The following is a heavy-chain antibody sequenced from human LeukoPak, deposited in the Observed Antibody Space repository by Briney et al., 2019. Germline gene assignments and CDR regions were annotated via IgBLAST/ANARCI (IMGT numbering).Heavy chain of an antibody. D-gene: IGHD3-9*01. CDR2: ISSSSSYI. Sequence: TGGSLRLSCAASGFTFSSHSMHWVRQAPGKGLESVSSISSSSSYIYYAASVKGRFTISRDNAKKSLYLQMNSLRAEDTAVYYCARNVKYDILTGFDYWGQGTLVTVSS. CDR3: ARNVKYDILTGFDY. CDR1: GFTFSSHS. J-gene: IGHJ4*02. V-gene: IGHV3-21*01.